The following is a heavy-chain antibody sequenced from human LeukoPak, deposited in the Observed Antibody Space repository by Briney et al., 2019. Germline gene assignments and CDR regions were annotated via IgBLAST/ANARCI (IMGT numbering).Heavy chain of an antibody. J-gene: IGHJ4*02. CDR1: GASISSSTYY. CDR3: ANKVYCSRTSCYPAGY. CDR2: IYHSGTT. V-gene: IGHV4-39*07. Sequence: PSETLSLTCTVSGASISSSTYYWGWIRQPPGKGLEWIGGIYHSGTTKYNPSLKGRVTISLDTSNNQFSLKLSSVTAADTAVYYCANKVYCSRTSCYPAGYWGQGTLVTVSS. D-gene: IGHD2-2*01.